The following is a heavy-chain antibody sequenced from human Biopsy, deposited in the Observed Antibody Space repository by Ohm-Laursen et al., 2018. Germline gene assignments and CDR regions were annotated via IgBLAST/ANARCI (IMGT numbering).Heavy chain of an antibody. V-gene: IGHV3-53*01. CDR3: ARHHCTNGVCLGVYFDY. CDR1: GFTVSHKY. Sequence: SLRLSCAAPGFTVSHKYMSWVRQAPGKGLEWVSVIYTGGTTHYADSVRGRFTISRDNSKNTLYLQMNSLRAEDTAVYYCARHHCTNGVCLGVYFDYWGQGTLVTVSS. J-gene: IGHJ4*02. D-gene: IGHD2-8*01. CDR2: IYTGGTT.